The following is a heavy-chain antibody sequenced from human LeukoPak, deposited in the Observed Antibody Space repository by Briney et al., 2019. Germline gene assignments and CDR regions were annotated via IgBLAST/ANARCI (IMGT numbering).Heavy chain of an antibody. CDR3: ARNASDIAVPGASIFDY. V-gene: IGHV4-39*01. Sequence: PSETLSLTCTVSGGSITSSCNCWGWIRQTQGKGLEWFGSIYDSGTTHYNPSLKSRVTISVDRSKTQFSLTVSSVTAADTAMYFCARNASDIAVPGASIFDYWGQGILVTVSS. CDR1: GGSITSSCNC. CDR2: IYDSGTT. D-gene: IGHD6-19*01. J-gene: IGHJ4*02.